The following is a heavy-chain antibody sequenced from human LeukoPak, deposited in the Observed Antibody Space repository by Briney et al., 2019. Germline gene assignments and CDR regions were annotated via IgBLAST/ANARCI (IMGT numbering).Heavy chain of an antibody. D-gene: IGHD2-2*01. CDR1: GYTFTGYY. Sequence: ASVKVSCKASGYTFTGYYMHWVRQAPGQGLEWMGWINPNSGGTNYAQKFQGRVTMTRDTSISTAYMELSGLRSDDTAVYYCARDKDCSSTSCYFLFDPWGQGTLVTVSS. J-gene: IGHJ5*02. CDR2: INPNSGGT. V-gene: IGHV1-2*02. CDR3: ARDKDCSSTSCYFLFDP.